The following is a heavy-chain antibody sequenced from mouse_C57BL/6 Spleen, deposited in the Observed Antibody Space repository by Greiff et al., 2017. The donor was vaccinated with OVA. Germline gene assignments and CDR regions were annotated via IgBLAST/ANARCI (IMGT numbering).Heavy chain of an antibody. V-gene: IGHV8-12*01. CDR2: IYWDDDK. J-gene: IGHJ4*01. CDR1: GFSLSTSGMG. Sequence: QVTLKESGPGILQSSQTLSLTCSFSGFSLSTSGMGVSWIRQPSGKGLEWLAHIYWDDDKRYNPSLKSRLTISKDTSRNQVFLKITSVDTADTATYYCARDYYGSSSRAMDYWGQGTSVTVSS. D-gene: IGHD1-1*01. CDR3: ARDYYGSSSRAMDY.